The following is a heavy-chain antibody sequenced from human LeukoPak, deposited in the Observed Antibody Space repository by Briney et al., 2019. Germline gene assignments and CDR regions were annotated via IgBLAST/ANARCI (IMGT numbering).Heavy chain of an antibody. J-gene: IGHJ4*02. Sequence: SETLSLTCTVSGGSISSYYWSWIRQPPGKGLEWIGYIYYSGSTNYNPSLKSRVTISVDTSKNQFSLGLSSVTAADTAVYYCASIGVVDYWGQGTLVTVSS. CDR1: GGSISSYY. V-gene: IGHV4-59*12. CDR2: IYYSGST. D-gene: IGHD6-19*01. CDR3: ASIGVVDY.